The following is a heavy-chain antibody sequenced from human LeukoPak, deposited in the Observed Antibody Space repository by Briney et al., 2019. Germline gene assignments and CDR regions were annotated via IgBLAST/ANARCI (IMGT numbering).Heavy chain of an antibody. V-gene: IGHV1-3*01. J-gene: IGHJ3*02. CDR2: INAGNGNT. CDR1: GYTFTSYA. CDR3: AREGSSGYPDAFDI. D-gene: IGHD3-22*01. Sequence: GASVKVSCKASGYTFTSYAMHWVRQAPGQRLEWMGWINAGNGNTKYSQKFQGRVTITRDTSTSTAYMELSSLRSEDTAVYYCAREGSSGYPDAFDIWGQGTMVTVSS.